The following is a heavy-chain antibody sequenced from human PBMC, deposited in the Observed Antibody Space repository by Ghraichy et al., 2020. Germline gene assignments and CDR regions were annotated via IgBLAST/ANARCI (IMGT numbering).Heavy chain of an antibody. CDR2: ISGSGGST. V-gene: IGHV3-23*01. J-gene: IGHJ4*02. Sequence: GESLNISCAASGFTFSSYAMSWVRQAPGKGLEWVSAISGSGGSTYYADSVKGRFTISRDNSKNTLYLQMNSLRAEDTAVYYCAKDRTSSGWYRMHGYWGQGTLVTVSS. CDR3: AKDRTSSGWYRMHGY. CDR1: GFTFSSYA. D-gene: IGHD6-19*01.